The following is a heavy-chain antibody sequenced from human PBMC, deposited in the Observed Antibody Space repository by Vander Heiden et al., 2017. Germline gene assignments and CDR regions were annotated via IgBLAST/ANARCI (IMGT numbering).Heavy chain of an antibody. CDR3: ARALGATTSDY. Sequence: QFHLVQSGAEATKPGASVKVSCTPSGSTFTSYDINWVRQATGQGLEWMGWMNPSSGNTGYAQKFQGRVTMTRNTSISTAYMELSSLRSEGTAVYYCARALGATTSDYWGQGTLVTVSA. V-gene: IGHV1-8*01. D-gene: IGHD1-26*01. CDR1: GSTFTSYD. J-gene: IGHJ4*02. CDR2: MNPSSGNT.